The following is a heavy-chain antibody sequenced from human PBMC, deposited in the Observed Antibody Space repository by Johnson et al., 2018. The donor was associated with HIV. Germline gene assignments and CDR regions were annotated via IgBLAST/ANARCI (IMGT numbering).Heavy chain of an antibody. J-gene: IGHJ3*01. V-gene: IGHV3-66*02. CDR3: AKPLVGATRDDAFDV. D-gene: IGHD1-26*01. CDR1: GFTVSGNY. Sequence: VQLVESGGGLVQPGGSLRLSCAASGFTVSGNYMSWVRQAPGKGLEWVSVIYSGGSTQYADSAKGRFTISRDNSKNTLYLQMNSLSAEDTAVYYCAKPLVGATRDDAFDVWGQGTMVTVSS. CDR2: IYSGGST.